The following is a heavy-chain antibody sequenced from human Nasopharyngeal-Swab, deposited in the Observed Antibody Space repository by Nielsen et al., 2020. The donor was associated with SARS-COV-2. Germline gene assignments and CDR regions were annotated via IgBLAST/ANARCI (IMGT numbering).Heavy chain of an antibody. D-gene: IGHD6-6*01. V-gene: IGHV4-59*12. CDR1: GGSISSYF. Sequence: SETLSLTCKVSGGSISSYFWSWIRQSPGQRLEWLGHIYYGTTPNYNPSLESRVTISGDTSTNQFSLRLTSVTAADTAVYYCAGTTITARPGFLRIWGQGTRVIVSS. CDR2: IYYGTTP. CDR3: AGTTITARPGFLRI. J-gene: IGHJ3*02.